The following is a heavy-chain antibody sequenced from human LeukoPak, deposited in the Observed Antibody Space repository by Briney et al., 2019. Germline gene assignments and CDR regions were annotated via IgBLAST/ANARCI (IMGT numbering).Heavy chain of an antibody. J-gene: IGHJ6*03. CDR3: ARGGSTSPLGDYYMDV. D-gene: IGHD2-2*01. CDR2: IYHSGST. CDR1: GGSISSGGYY. Sequence: SETLSLTCTVSGGSISSGGYYWSWIRQPPGKGLEWIGYIYHSGSTYYNPSLKSRVTISVDRSKNQFSLKLSSVTAADTAVYYCARGGSTSPLGDYYMDVWGKGTTVTVSS. V-gene: IGHV4-30-2*01.